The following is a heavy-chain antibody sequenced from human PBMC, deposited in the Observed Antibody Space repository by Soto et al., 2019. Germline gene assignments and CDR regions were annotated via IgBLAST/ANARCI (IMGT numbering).Heavy chain of an antibody. D-gene: IGHD2-21*02. J-gene: IGHJ6*02. CDR3: VQSRCGGDCLEIYSSHAYNGLDV. V-gene: IGHV2-5*02. Sequence: QVTLKESGPTLVKPTQTLTLTCTVSGLSLRTTGVGVGWVRQPPGKALEWLALLYWDDDKRYSRSLRSRLTIAKDISEKQVVLTMTNMDTVDTATYYCVQSRCGGDCLEIYSSHAYNGLDVWGQGTTVTVSS. CDR1: GLSLRTTGVG. CDR2: LYWDDDK.